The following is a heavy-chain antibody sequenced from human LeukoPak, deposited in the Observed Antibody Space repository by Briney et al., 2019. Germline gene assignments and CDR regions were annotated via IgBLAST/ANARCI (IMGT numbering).Heavy chain of an antibody. J-gene: IGHJ4*02. CDR1: GGSISSSSYY. D-gene: IGHD3-3*01. V-gene: IGHV4-39*01. CDR2: MYSSGST. Sequence: PSETLSLTCTVSGGSISSSSYYWGWIRQPPGKGLEWIGSMYSSGSTYYNPSLKSRVIMSVDTSKNQFSLKLSSVTAADTAVYYCASNEWSGYYFDYWGQGTLVTVSS. CDR3: ASNEWSGYYFDY.